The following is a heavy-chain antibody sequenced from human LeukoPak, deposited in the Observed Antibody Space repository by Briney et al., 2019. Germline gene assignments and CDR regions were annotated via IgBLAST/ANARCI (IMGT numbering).Heavy chain of an antibody. D-gene: IGHD6-19*01. Sequence: GGSLRLSCAASGFTFSSYGMSWVRQAPGKGLEWVSAISGSGGSTYYADSVKGRFTISRDNSKNTLYLQMNSLRAEDTAVYYCARDPVSSCFDYWGQGTLVTVSS. V-gene: IGHV3-23*01. CDR2: ISGSGGST. J-gene: IGHJ4*02. CDR3: ARDPVSSCFDY. CDR1: GFTFSSYG.